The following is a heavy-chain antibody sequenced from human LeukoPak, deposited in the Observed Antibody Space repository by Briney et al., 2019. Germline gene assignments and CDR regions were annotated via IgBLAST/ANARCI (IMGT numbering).Heavy chain of an antibody. D-gene: IGHD3-3*01. CDR1: GLTFSNYA. CDR3: TTDKITITTYYEFYMYG. V-gene: IGHV3-15*01. J-gene: IGHJ6*03. Sequence: RRSLRLSCAPSGLTFSNYAMHCVRDAPRKGGGWVGRNTSKIDGETTDYAARVKGRFIISRDDSKNTLYLQMNSLKTEDTAVYYCTTDKITITTYYEFYMYGWGKGTTVTVSS. CDR2: NTSKIDGETT.